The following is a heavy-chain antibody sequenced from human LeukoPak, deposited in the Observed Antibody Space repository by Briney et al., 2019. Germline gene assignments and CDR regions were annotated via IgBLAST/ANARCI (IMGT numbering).Heavy chain of an antibody. Sequence: ASVKVSCKASGYTFTAYYMHWVRQAPGQGLEWMGWINPNGGGTYYAQKFQARVTMTRDTSTSTAYMELSSLRSGDAAVYYCARSVYTYGSFDFWGQGTLVTVSS. CDR3: ARSVYTYGSFDF. D-gene: IGHD2-15*01. CDR1: GYTFTAYY. CDR2: INPNGGGT. J-gene: IGHJ4*02. V-gene: IGHV1-2*02.